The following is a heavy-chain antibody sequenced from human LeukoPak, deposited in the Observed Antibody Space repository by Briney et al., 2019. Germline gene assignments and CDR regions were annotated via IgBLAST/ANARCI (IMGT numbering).Heavy chain of an antibody. CDR2: ITADSGTT. CDR3: ASRDYFDY. V-gene: IGHV3-48*02. J-gene: IGHJ4*02. Sequence: GGSLSLSCAVSEFTFSTKSMNWVRKAPGKGREWVSYITADSGTTYYADTVKGRFTISRDNAKNSLYLQMNSLRDEDTAVYYCASRDYFDYWGQGTLVTVSS. CDR1: EFTFSTKS.